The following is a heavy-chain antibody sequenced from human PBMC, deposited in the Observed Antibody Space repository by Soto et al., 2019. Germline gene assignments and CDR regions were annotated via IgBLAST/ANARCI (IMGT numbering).Heavy chain of an antibody. CDR3: ARTDYYDSTPSNE. V-gene: IGHV4-31*03. CDR2: IYYSGST. D-gene: IGHD3-22*01. Sequence: SETLSLTCTVSGGSISSGGYYWSWIRQHPGKGLEWVGYIYYSGSTYYNPSLKSRVTISVDTSKNQFSLKLSSVTAADTAVYYCARTDYYDSTPSNEWGQGTLVTVSS. J-gene: IGHJ4*02. CDR1: GGSISSGGYY.